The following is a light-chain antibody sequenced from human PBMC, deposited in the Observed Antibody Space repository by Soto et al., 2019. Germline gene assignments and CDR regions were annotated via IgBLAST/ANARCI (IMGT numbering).Light chain of an antibody. V-gene: IGKV3-15*01. CDR1: QSVSSN. J-gene: IGKJ1*01. CDR2: AAS. Sequence: IGLTQSPGTLSFSPGERATFSCRASQSVSSNYLAWYQQKPGQAPRLLIYAASTRVTTIPARFSGSEFGTEFTLTISSLQSEDFAVYYCQQYNSWPPTFGQGTKVDIK. CDR3: QQYNSWPPT.